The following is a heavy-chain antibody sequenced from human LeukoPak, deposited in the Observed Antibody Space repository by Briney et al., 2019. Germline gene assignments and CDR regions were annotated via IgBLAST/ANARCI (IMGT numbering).Heavy chain of an antibody. J-gene: IGHJ4*02. V-gene: IGHV3-49*04. CDR3: TRSLGSGWYDGDY. Sequence: GALRLSCTASGFTFGDYSLSWVRQAPGKGLEWVGFISTRSYSGTAEYAASVKGRFTISRDDSKSIAYLQMNSLKIEDTAVYYCTRSLGSGWYDGDYWGQGTLVTVSS. CDR1: GFTFGDYS. D-gene: IGHD6-19*01. CDR2: ISTRSYSGTA.